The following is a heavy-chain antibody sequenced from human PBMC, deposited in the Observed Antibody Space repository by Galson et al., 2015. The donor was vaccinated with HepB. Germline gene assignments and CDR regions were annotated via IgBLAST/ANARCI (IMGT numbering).Heavy chain of an antibody. CDR2: ISSNGGST. V-gene: IGHV3-64D*06. Sequence: SLRLSCAASGFTFSSYAMHWVRQAPGKGLEYVSAISSNGGSTYYADSVKGRFTISRDNSKNTLYLQMSSLRAEDTAVYYCVKGDFIVLMVYADPMAFDIWGQGTMVTVSS. CDR1: GFTFSSYA. D-gene: IGHD2-8*01. J-gene: IGHJ3*02. CDR3: VKGDFIVLMVYADPMAFDI.